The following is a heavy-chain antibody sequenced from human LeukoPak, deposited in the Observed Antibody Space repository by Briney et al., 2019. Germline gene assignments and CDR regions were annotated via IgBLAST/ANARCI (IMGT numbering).Heavy chain of an antibody. Sequence: SVKVSCKASGGTFSSYAISWVRQAPGQGLEWMGGIIPIFGTANYAQKFQCRVTITADESTSTAYIELSSLRSEDTAVYYCARVYGSGYDFRGAFDIWGQGTMVTVSS. V-gene: IGHV1-69*13. D-gene: IGHD5-12*01. CDR3: ARVYGSGYDFRGAFDI. CDR2: IIPIFGTA. CDR1: GGTFSSYA. J-gene: IGHJ3*02.